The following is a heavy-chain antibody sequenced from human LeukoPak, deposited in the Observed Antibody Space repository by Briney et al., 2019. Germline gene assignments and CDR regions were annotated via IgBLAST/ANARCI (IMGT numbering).Heavy chain of an antibody. V-gene: IGHV3-23*01. CDR2: EGSAGGT. CDR1: GFTFTNYA. J-gene: IGHJ3*02. D-gene: IGHD3/OR15-3a*01. Sequence: PGGSLRLSCAASGFTFTNYAVSWVRQAPGQGLEWVSAEGSAGGTYYADSVKGRFPISRDNSGNTLSLQMNGLRVEDTAVYYCASRTWTGPGYYAFDIWGQGTMVTVSS. CDR3: ASRTWTGPGYYAFDI.